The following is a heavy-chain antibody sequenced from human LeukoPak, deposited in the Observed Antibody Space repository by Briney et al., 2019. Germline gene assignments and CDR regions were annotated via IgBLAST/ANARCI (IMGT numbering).Heavy chain of an antibody. CDR3: ARSPWGGGYALDY. CDR2: IYYSGST. J-gene: IGHJ4*02. V-gene: IGHV4-39*07. Sequence: SETLSLTCTVSGGSISSSSYYWGWIRQPPGKGLEWIGSIYYSGSTYYNPSLKSRVTISVDTSKNQFSLKLSSVTAADTAVYYCARSPWGGGYALDYWGQGTLVTVSS. CDR1: GGSISSSSYY. D-gene: IGHD5-12*01.